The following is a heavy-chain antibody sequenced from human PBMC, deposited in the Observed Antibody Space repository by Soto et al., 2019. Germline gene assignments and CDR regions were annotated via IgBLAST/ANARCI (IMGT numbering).Heavy chain of an antibody. CDR1: GFTFSSYW. J-gene: IGHJ4*02. D-gene: IGHD3-10*01. CDR2: IKQDGSEK. Sequence: XGSLRLSCVVSGFTFSSYWMSWVRQAPGKGLEWVANIKQDGSEKFYVDSVKGRFIISRDNAENSLSLQMNNLRAEDTAVYYCARDTAGYYYGSGTYYPNYWGQGTLVTVSS. CDR3: ARDTAGYYYGSGTYYPNY. V-gene: IGHV3-7*03.